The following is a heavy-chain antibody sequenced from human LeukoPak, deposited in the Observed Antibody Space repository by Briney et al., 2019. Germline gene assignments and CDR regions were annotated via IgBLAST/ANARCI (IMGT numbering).Heavy chain of an antibody. CDR3: ARDQGNAFDI. J-gene: IGHJ3*02. Sequence: PSETLSLTCTVSGGSISSYYWSWIRQPPGKGLEWIGEINHGGSTNYNPPLKSRVTISVDTSKNQFSLKLTSVTAADTAVYYCARDQGNAFDIWGQGTMVTVSP. V-gene: IGHV4-34*01. CDR2: INHGGST. CDR1: GGSISSYY.